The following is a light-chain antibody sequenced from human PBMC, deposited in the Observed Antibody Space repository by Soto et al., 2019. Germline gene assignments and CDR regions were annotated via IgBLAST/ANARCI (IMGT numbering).Light chain of an antibody. J-gene: IGKJ1*01. CDR2: DAS. CDR1: QSISSW. CDR3: QQYNSYPGT. Sequence: DIQMTQSPSTLSASVGDRVTITCRASQSISSWLAWYQQNPGKFPKRLIYDASNLESGVPSRFSGSGSGTEFTLTISSLQPDDFATYYCQQYNSYPGTFGQGTKVEIK. V-gene: IGKV1-5*01.